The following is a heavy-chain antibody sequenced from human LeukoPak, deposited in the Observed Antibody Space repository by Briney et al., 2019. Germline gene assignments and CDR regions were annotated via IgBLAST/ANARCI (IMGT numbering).Heavy chain of an antibody. CDR2: ISGSGGST. Sequence: GGSLRLSCAASGFTFSSYAMSWVRQAPGKGLEWVSGISGSGGSTYYADSVKGRFTISRDNSKNRLYLHMNSLRAEDTAVYYCAKRPRGNYLDPFDYWGQGTLVTVSS. CDR1: GFTFSSYA. CDR3: AKRPRGNYLDPFDY. V-gene: IGHV3-23*01. D-gene: IGHD3-10*01. J-gene: IGHJ4*02.